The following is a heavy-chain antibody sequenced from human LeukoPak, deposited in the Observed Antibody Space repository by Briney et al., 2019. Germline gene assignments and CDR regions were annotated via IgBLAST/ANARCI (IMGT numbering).Heavy chain of an antibody. CDR3: AKERHYYDSSGYYYYFDY. CDR1: GFTFSSYA. V-gene: IGHV3-23*01. CDR2: ISGSGGST. J-gene: IGHJ4*02. D-gene: IGHD3-22*01. Sequence: QPGGSLRLSCAASGFTFSSYAMSWVRQAPGKGLEWVSAISGSGGSTYYADSVKGRITISRDNSKNTLYLQMNSLRAEDTAVYYCAKERHYYDSSGYYYYFDYWGQGTLVTVSS.